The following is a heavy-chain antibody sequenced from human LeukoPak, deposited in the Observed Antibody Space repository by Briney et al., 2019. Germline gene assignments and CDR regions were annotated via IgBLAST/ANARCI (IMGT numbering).Heavy chain of an antibody. Sequence: ETLSLTCTVSGGSISSYYWSWIRQPPGKGLEWLSRINNDGVSTSYADSVKGRFTISRDNAKNTLYLRMNSLRAEDTAIYYCARKPLSGGYGGTIDYWGQGTLVTVSS. J-gene: IGHJ4*02. CDR3: ARKPLSGGYGGTIDY. V-gene: IGHV3-74*01. CDR1: GGSISSYY. CDR2: INNDGVST. D-gene: IGHD5-12*01.